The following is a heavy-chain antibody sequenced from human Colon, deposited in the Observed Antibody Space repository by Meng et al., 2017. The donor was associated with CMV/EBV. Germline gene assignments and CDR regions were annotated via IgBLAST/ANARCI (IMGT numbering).Heavy chain of an antibody. CDR3: ARDLRYYDFWSGYIDY. V-gene: IGHV4-39*07. Sequence: SETLSLTCTVSGGSISSSSYYWGWIRQPPGKGLEWIGSIYYSGSTYYNPSLKSRVTISVDTSKNQFSLKLSSMTAADTAVYYCARDLRYYDFWSGYIDYWGQGTLVTVSS. CDR2: IYYSGST. CDR1: GGSISSSSYY. J-gene: IGHJ4*02. D-gene: IGHD3-3*01.